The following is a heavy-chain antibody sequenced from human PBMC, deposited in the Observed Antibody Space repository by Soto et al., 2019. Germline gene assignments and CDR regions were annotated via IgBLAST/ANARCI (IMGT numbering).Heavy chain of an antibody. CDR3: SRVVGALGHWFDP. CDR1: GYTFTSYG. J-gene: IGHJ5*02. Sequence: QVQLVQSGGEAKKPGASVKVSCKDSGYTFTSYGISWVRQAPGQGLEWMGRISAYNGNTNYAQKLQGRVTMTTDTSASTADMELRSLRSDDTAVYYCSRVVGALGHWFDPWGEGTLVSVSS. D-gene: IGHD2-15*01. V-gene: IGHV1-18*01. CDR2: ISAYNGNT.